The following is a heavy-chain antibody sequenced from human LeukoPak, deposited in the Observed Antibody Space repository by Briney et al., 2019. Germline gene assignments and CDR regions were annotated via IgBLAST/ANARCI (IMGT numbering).Heavy chain of an antibody. Sequence: GRSLRLSCAASGFTFSSYGMHWVRQAPGKGLEWVSAISGSGGSTYYADSVKGRFTISRDNSKNTLYLQMNSLRAEDTAVYYCAKASVAGNDYWGQGTLVTVSS. CDR3: AKASVAGNDY. J-gene: IGHJ4*02. D-gene: IGHD6-19*01. CDR2: ISGSGGST. CDR1: GFTFSSYG. V-gene: IGHV3-23*01.